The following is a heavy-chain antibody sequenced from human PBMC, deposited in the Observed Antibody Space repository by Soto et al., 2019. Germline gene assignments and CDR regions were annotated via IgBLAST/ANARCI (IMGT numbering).Heavy chain of an antibody. CDR1: GGSVSSGSYY. V-gene: IGHV4-61*01. J-gene: IGHJ6*02. CDR2: IYYSGST. D-gene: IGHD6-19*01. Sequence: SETLSLACTVSGGSVSSGSYYWSWIRQPPGKGLEWIGYIYYSGSTNYNPSLKSRVTISVDTSKNQFSLKLSSVTAADTAVYYCARVGSSGWPGNDEYYYGMDVWGQGTTVTVSS. CDR3: ARVGSSGWPGNDEYYYGMDV.